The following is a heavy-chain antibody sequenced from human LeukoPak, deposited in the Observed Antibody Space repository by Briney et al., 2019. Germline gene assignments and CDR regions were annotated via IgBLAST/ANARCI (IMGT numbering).Heavy chain of an antibody. CDR2: IKQDGSEK. Sequence: GGSLRLSCAASGFTSSSYWMSWVRQAPGKGLEWVANIKQDGSEKYYVDSVKGRFTISRDNAKNTLYLQMNSLRAEDTAVYYCARDRGSSGWYEFDSWGQGTLVTVSS. J-gene: IGHJ4*02. CDR1: GFTSSSYW. CDR3: ARDRGSSGWYEFDS. D-gene: IGHD6-19*01. V-gene: IGHV3-7*01.